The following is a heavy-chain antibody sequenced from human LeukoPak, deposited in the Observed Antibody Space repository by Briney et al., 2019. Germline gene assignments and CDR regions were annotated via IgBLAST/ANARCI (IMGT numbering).Heavy chain of an antibody. CDR2: ISGSGGST. V-gene: IGHV3-23*01. CDR3: AKAAESGSSGAEDLHAFDI. CDR1: GFTFSSYA. Sequence: QTGGSLRLSCAASGFTFSSYAVSWVRQAPGKGLEWVSAISGSGGSTYYADSVKGRFTISRDNSKNTLYLQMNSLRAEDTAVYYCAKAAESGSSGAEDLHAFDIWGQGTMVTVSS. D-gene: IGHD3-22*01. J-gene: IGHJ3*02.